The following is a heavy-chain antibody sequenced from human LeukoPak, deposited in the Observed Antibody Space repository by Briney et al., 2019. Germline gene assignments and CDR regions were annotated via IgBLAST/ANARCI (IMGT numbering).Heavy chain of an antibody. D-gene: IGHD3-3*01. J-gene: IGHJ6*03. CDR1: GGSISSGSYY. V-gene: IGHV4-61*02. CDR2: IYTSGST. CDR3: ARALFGVVPYSPYYYYYMDV. Sequence: SETLSLTCTVSGGSISSGSYYWSWIRQPAGKGLEWIGRIYTSGSTNYNPSLKSRVTISVDTSKNQFSPKLSSVTAADTAVYYCARALFGVVPYSPYYYYYMDVWGKGTTVTVSS.